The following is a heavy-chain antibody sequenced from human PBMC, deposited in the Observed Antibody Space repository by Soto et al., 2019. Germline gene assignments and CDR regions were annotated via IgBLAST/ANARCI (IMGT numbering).Heavy chain of an antibody. CDR1: GGSFSGYY. V-gene: IGHV4-34*01. J-gene: IGHJ4*02. Sequence: QVQLQQWGAGLLKPSETLSLTCAVYGGSFSGYYWSWIRQPPGKGVEWVGEIIYSGSTNYNPHLKSRVTISIDTSKNQFSLKLSSVPAADTAVYYCARGGYGGNSGLGHFDYWGQGTLVNVSS. CDR2: IIYSGST. D-gene: IGHD2-21*02. CDR3: ARGGYGGNSGLGHFDY.